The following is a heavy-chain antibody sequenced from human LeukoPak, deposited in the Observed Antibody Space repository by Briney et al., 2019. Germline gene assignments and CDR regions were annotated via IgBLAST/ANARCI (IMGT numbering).Heavy chain of an antibody. Sequence: PGGSLGLSCAASGFTFSSYWMSWVRQAPGKGLEWVANIKQDGTEKYYVDSVNGRFTISRDNAKNSLYLQMSSLRAEDTAVYYCARAVGATHFDYWGQGTQVTVSS. D-gene: IGHD1-26*01. CDR1: GFTFSSYW. CDR3: ARAVGATHFDY. J-gene: IGHJ4*02. V-gene: IGHV3-7*04. CDR2: IKQDGTEK.